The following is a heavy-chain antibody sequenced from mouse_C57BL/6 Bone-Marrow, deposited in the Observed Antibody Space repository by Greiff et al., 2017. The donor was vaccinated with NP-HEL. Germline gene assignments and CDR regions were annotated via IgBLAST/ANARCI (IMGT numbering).Heavy chain of an antibody. CDR3: ARLDWPPHYIDY. CDR2: IDPSDSYT. V-gene: IGHV1-59*01. J-gene: IGHJ2*01. Sequence: QVQLQQPGAELVRPGTSVKLSCKASGYTFTSYWMHWVKQRPGQGLEWIGVIDPSDSYTNYNQKFKGKATLTVDTSSSTAYMQLSSLTSEDSAVYYCARLDWPPHYIDYWGQGTTLTVSS. CDR1: GYTFTSYW. D-gene: IGHD4-1*01.